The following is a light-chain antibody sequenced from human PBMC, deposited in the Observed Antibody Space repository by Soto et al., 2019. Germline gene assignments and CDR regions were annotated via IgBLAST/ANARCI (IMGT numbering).Light chain of an antibody. Sequence: QSALTQPASVSGSPGQSITISCTGSSSDVGRYDLVSWYQQHPGKVPKLIIHEVTKRSSGLSNRFSGSKSGNTASLTISGLQAEDEAGYYCCSYAGSSTYVFGTGTKVTVL. CDR2: EVT. J-gene: IGLJ1*01. CDR3: CSYAGSSTYV. V-gene: IGLV2-23*02. CDR1: SSDVGRYDL.